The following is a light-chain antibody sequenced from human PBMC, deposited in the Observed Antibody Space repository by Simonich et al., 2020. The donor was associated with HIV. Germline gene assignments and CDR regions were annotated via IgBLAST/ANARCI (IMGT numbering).Light chain of an antibody. J-gene: IGKJ3*01. CDR2: WAS. Sequence: DIVMTQSPDSLAVSLGARATINCKSSQSVLYSSNNKNYLAWYQQKPGQPPKLLIYWASTREYGVPDRFSGSGSGTDFTLTISSLQAEDVAVYYCLQSIQLPRTFGPGTKVDIK. V-gene: IGKV4-1*01. CDR3: LQSIQLPRT. CDR1: QSVLYSSNNKNY.